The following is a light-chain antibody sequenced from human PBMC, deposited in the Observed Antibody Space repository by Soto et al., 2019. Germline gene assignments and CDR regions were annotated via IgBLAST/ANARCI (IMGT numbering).Light chain of an antibody. J-gene: IGLJ1*01. CDR3: AAWDDRLSGRGV. V-gene: IGLV1-47*01. CDR1: SSNIGSNY. CDR2: RNN. Sequence: QSALTQPPSASGTPGQSVTISCSGSSSNIGSNYVYWYQQLPGTAPKLLIYRNNQRPSSVPARFSASQSGTSASVASSGLLSEDEADYYRAAWDDRLSGRGVFGTGTKVTVL.